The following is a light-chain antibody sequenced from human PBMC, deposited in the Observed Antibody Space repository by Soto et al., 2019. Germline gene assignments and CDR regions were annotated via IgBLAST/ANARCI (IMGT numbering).Light chain of an antibody. J-gene: IGKJ1*01. CDR3: QQRSNWPWT. Sequence: EIVLTQSPATLSLSRGERATLSCRASQSVSSDLAWYQQKPGQAPRLLIYDASNRATGIVARFSGSGSGTDFSLTISSLEPEDFAVYYCQQRSNWPWTFGQGTKVEIK. CDR1: QSVSSD. V-gene: IGKV3-11*01. CDR2: DAS.